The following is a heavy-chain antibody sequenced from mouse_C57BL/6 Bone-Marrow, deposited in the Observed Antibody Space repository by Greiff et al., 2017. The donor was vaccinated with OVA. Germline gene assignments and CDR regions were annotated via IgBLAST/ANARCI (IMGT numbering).Heavy chain of an antibody. V-gene: IGHV1-81*01. D-gene: IGHD2-4*01. CDR1: GYTFTSYG. CDR3: ARSGRLRSFDY. Sequence: QVQLKESGAELARPGASVKLSCKASGYTFTSYGISWVKQRTGQGLEWIGEIYPRSGNTYYNEKLKGKATLTADKSSSTAYMELRSLTSEDSAVYVCARSGRLRSFDYWGQGTTLTVSS. CDR2: IYPRSGNT. J-gene: IGHJ2*01.